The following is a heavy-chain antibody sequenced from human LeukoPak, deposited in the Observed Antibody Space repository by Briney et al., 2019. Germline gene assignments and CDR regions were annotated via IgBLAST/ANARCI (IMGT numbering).Heavy chain of an antibody. Sequence: GGSLRLSCAASGFTFSSYSMNWVRQAPGKGLEWVSSISSSSSYIYYADSVKGRFTISRDNAKNSLYLQMNSLRAEDTAVYYCARDSYSSSPDPDYWGQGTLVTVSS. CDR1: GFTFSSYS. CDR3: ARDSYSSSPDPDY. D-gene: IGHD6-6*01. J-gene: IGHJ4*02. CDR2: ISSSSSYI. V-gene: IGHV3-21*01.